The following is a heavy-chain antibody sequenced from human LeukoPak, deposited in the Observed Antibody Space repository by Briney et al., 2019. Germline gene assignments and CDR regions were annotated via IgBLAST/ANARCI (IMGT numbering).Heavy chain of an antibody. CDR1: GFTFSDYW. V-gene: IGHV3-7*01. CDR2: IWPDGSDK. CDR3: GRWGVNAGLDR. J-gene: IGHJ5*02. Sequence: GSLRLSCAASGFTFSDYWMAWVRQAPGKGLEWVANIWPDGSDKYHVDSVRGRFTISRDNAQSSLNLQMNSLRAEDSGVYYCGRWGVNAGLDRWGQGTLVIVSS. D-gene: IGHD3-10*01.